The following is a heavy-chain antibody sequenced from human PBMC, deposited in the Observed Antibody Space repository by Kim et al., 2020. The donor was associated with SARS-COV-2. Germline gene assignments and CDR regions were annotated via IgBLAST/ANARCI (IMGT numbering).Heavy chain of an antibody. CDR3: ALTTVTKGGFDY. CDR1: GFTFSSYD. Sequence: GGSLRLSCAASGFTFSSYDMHWVRQATGKGLEWVSAIGTAGDRYYSGSVKGRFTIFRENAKNSLYLQMNSLRAGDTAVYYCALTTVTKGGFDYFGQGTLVTVSS. CDR2: IGTAGDR. J-gene: IGHJ4*02. D-gene: IGHD4-17*01. V-gene: IGHV3-13*04.